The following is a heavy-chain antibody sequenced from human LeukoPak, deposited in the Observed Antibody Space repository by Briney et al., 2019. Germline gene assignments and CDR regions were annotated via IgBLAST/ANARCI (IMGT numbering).Heavy chain of an antibody. CDR1: GYTFTNFV. CDR3: AKGGGLVPGTWFDP. CDR2: ISAYNGNT. J-gene: IGHJ5*02. V-gene: IGHV1-18*01. Sequence: ASVKVSCKASGYTFTNFVISWVRQAPGQGLEWMGWISAYNGNTNYAQEFQGRVTMTTDPSTSTAYLDLRSLRSYYTAVEYWAKGGGLVPGTWFDPWLQGTLVTVSS. D-gene: IGHD6-19*01.